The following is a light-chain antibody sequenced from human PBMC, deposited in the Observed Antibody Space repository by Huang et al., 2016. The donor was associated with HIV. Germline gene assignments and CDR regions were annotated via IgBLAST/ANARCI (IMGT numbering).Light chain of an antibody. Sequence: EIVMTQSPATLSVSPGERATLSCRASQSIAGNLAWYQQNPCQAPRLLHYDTSTGANGVPGRCSGGGSGTEFTLTSSSLQSEDFAVYYCQQYNNWLCTFGQGTKVEIK. CDR2: DTS. V-gene: IGKV3-15*01. J-gene: IGKJ1*01. CDR3: QQYNNWLCT. CDR1: QSIAGN.